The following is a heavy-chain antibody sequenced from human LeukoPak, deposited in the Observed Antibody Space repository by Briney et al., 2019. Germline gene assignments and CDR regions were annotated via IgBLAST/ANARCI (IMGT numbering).Heavy chain of an antibody. CDR2: ICSNGGNT. Sequence: GGSLRLSCAASGFTLNNYAMTWIRQAPGKGLEWVSAICSNGGNTYYADSVRGRFTISRDTSKNTLYLQMNSLRVEDTAVYYCAKVISSSCGIGGYWGQGTLVTVSS. CDR3: AKVISSSCGIGGY. J-gene: IGHJ4*02. V-gene: IGHV3-23*01. CDR1: GFTLNNYA. D-gene: IGHD2-2*01.